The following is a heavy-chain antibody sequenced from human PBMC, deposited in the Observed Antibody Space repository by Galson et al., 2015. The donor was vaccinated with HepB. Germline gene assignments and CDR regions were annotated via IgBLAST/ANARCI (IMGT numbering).Heavy chain of an antibody. CDR2: ISSSSSYI. CDR1: GFTFSSYS. J-gene: IGHJ3*02. D-gene: IGHD6-19*01. V-gene: IGHV3-21*01. Sequence: SLRLSCAASGFTFSSYSMNWVRQAPGKGLEWVSSISSSSSYIYYADSVKGRFTISRDNAKNSLYLQMNSLRAEDTAVYYCARDPAGYSSGDDAFDIWGQGTMVTVSS. CDR3: ARDPAGYSSGDDAFDI.